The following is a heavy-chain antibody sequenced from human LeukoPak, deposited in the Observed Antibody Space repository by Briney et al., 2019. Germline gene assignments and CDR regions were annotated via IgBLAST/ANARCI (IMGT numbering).Heavy chain of an antibody. CDR1: GASIGNYY. Sequence: SETLPLICTVSGASIGNYYWSWIRQPPGKGLEWIGYINGRGSTNYNPSLKCRVTMSADASKNQFSLKLSSVTAADTAVYYCACIKTWFDSWGQGTLVTVSS. CDR2: INGRGST. CDR3: ACIKTWFDS. D-gene: IGHD2-8*01. J-gene: IGHJ5*01. V-gene: IGHV4-59*01.